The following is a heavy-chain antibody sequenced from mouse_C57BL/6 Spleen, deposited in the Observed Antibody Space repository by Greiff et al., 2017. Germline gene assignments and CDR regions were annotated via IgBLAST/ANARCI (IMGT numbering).Heavy chain of an antibody. CDR2: ISDGGSYT. CDR1: GFTFSSYA. J-gene: IGHJ1*03. Sequence: KLVESGGGLVKPGGSLKLSCAASGFTFSSYAMSWVRQTPEKRLEWVATISDGGSYTYYPDNVKGRFTISRDNAKNNLYLQMSHLKSEDTAMYYCARDRGSSPYWYFDVWGTGTTVTVSS. V-gene: IGHV5-4*01. CDR3: ARDRGSSPYWYFDV. D-gene: IGHD1-1*01.